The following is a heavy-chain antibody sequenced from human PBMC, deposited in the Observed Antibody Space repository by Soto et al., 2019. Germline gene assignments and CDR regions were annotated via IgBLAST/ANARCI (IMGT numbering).Heavy chain of an antibody. Sequence: EVQLVESGGGLIQPGGSLRLSCAASGFTVSSNSMSWVRQAPGKGLEWVSVIYSGGSTYYADSVKGRFTISRDNSKNTLYLQMTSLRAEDTAVYYCARDGYYDFWSGYRVDGMDVWGQGTTVTVSS. V-gene: IGHV3-53*01. CDR2: IYSGGST. J-gene: IGHJ6*02. D-gene: IGHD3-3*01. CDR1: GFTVSSNS. CDR3: ARDGYYDFWSGYRVDGMDV.